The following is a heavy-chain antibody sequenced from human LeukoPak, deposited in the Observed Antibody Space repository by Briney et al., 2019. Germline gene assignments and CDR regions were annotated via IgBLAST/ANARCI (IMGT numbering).Heavy chain of an antibody. J-gene: IGHJ3*02. Sequence: GGSLRLSCAASGFTFSSYSMNWVRQVPGKGLEWVSYISSSSSTIYYADSVKGRFTISRDNAKNSLYLQMNSLRAEDTAVYYCARGPYYYDTNAFDIWGQGTMVTVSS. CDR3: ARGPYYYDTNAFDI. CDR1: GFTFSSYS. D-gene: IGHD3-22*01. V-gene: IGHV3-48*04. CDR2: ISSSSSTI.